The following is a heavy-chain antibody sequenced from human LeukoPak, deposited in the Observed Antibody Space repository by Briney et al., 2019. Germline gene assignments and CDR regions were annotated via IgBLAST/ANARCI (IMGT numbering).Heavy chain of an antibody. CDR1: GGSFSGYY. Sequence: SETLSLTCAVYGGSFSGYYWSWIRQPPGKGLEWIGEINHSGSTNYNPSLKSRVTISVDTSKNQFSLSLNSVTAADTAVYYCAKSSRIVVVPSWGQGTLVTVSS. CDR2: INHSGST. J-gene: IGHJ5*02. CDR3: AKSSRIVVVPS. V-gene: IGHV4-34*01. D-gene: IGHD2-2*01.